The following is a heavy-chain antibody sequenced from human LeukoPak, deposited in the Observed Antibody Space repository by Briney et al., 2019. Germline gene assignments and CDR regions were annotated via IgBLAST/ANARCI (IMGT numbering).Heavy chain of an antibody. CDR3: ARQDPAMVKGWFDP. J-gene: IGHJ5*02. V-gene: IGHV4-38-2*01. Sequence: PSETLSLTCAVSGYSISSGYYWGWIRQPPGRGLEWIGSINHSGNTYCNPSPKTRVAISIDTSKNAFSLKVTSVTAADTAVYFCARQDPAMVKGWFDPWGQGTLVTVSS. D-gene: IGHD5-18*01. CDR2: INHSGNT. CDR1: GYSISSGYY.